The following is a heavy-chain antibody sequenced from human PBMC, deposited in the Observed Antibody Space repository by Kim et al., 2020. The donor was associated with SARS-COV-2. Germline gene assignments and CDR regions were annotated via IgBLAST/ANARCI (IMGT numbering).Heavy chain of an antibody. CDR1: GFTFSSYG. CDR3: ARDLLVGATSYGMDV. D-gene: IGHD1-26*01. CDR2: IWYDGSNK. J-gene: IGHJ6*02. V-gene: IGHV3-33*01. Sequence: GGSLRLSCAASGFTFSSYGMHGVRQAPGKGLEWVAVIWYDGSNKYYADSVKGRFTISRDNSKNTLYLQMNSLRAEDTAVYYCARDLLVGATSYGMDVWGQGTTVTVFS.